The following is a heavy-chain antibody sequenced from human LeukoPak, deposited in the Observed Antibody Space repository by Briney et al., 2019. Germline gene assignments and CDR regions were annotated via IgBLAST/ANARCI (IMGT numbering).Heavy chain of an antibody. CDR2: IYYSGST. V-gene: IGHV4-31*03. Sequence: SQTLSLTCTVSGGSISSGGYYWSWIRQHPGKGLEWIGYIYYSGSTNYNPSLKSRVTISVDTSKNQFSLKLSSVTAADTAVYYCAGSYYHYGTDVWGQGTTVTVSS. CDR1: GGSISSGGYY. D-gene: IGHD3-10*01. CDR3: AGSYYHYGTDV. J-gene: IGHJ6*02.